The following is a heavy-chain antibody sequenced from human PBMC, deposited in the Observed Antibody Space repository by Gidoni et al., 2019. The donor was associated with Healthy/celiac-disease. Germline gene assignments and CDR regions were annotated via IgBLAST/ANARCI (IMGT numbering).Heavy chain of an antibody. CDR3: ARDRIDY. J-gene: IGHJ4*02. V-gene: IGHV3-21*01. CDR1: GFTFSSYS. CDR2: ISSSSSYI. Sequence: EVQLVESGGGLVKPGGSLSLSCAASGFTFSSYSMNWVRQAPGKGLEWVSSISSSSSYIYYADSVKGRFTISRDNDKNSLDLQMNSLRAEDTAVYYCARDRIDYWGQGTLVTVSS.